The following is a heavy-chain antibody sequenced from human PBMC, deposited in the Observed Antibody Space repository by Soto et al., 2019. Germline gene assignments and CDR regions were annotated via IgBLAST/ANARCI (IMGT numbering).Heavy chain of an antibody. V-gene: IGHV3-11*05. J-gene: IGHJ2*01. CDR1: GFTFSDYY. D-gene: IGHD6-13*01. Sequence: QVQLVESGGGLVKPGGSLRLSCAASGFTFSDYYVSWIRQAPGKGLEWVSYINSSSSYTNYADSVKGRFTISRDNAKNSLYLQMNSLRAEDTAVYYCARIITAAGGRRYFDLWGRGSLVTVSS. CDR2: INSSSSYT. CDR3: ARIITAAGGRRYFDL.